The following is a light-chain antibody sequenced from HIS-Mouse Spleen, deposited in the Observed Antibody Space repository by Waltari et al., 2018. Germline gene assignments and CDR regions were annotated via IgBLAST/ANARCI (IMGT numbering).Light chain of an antibody. V-gene: IGLV1-47*01. CDR3: AAWDDSLSGPV. Sequence: QSVLTQPPSASGTPGQRATISCSGSILNTGRKYVYWYQQLPGTAPNLLIYRNNQRPSGVPDRFSGSKSGTSASLAISGLRSEDEADYYCAAWDDSLSGPVFGGGTKLTVL. J-gene: IGLJ2*01. CDR1: ILNTGRKY. CDR2: RNN.